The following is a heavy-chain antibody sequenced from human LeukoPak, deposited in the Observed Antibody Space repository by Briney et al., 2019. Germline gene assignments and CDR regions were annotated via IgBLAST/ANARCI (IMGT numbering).Heavy chain of an antibody. D-gene: IGHD3-22*01. CDR3: ARDSGYDSSGYYPPDAFDI. CDR1: GFTFSSYA. CDR2: ISGSGGST. Sequence: GGSLRLSCAASGFTFSSYAMSWVRQAPGKGLGWVSAISGSGGSTYYADSVKGRFTISRDNAKNSLYLQMNSLRAEDTAVYYCARDSGYDSSGYYPPDAFDIWGQGTMVTVSS. V-gene: IGHV3-23*01. J-gene: IGHJ3*02.